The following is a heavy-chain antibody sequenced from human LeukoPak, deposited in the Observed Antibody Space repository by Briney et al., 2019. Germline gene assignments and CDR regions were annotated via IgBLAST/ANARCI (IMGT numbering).Heavy chain of an antibody. CDR3: TRGAYCTGGRCPGPFDI. D-gene: IGHD2-15*01. CDR2: ISSSSNYI. CDR1: GFTFSTYT. Sequence: GGSLRLSCAVSGFTFSTYTMNWVRQAPGKGLEWVSSISSSSNYIYYADSVRGRFTISRDNAKNSLSLQMSSLRAEDTAVYYCTRGAYCTGGRCPGPFDIWGQGTTVTVSS. J-gene: IGHJ3*02. V-gene: IGHV3-21*01.